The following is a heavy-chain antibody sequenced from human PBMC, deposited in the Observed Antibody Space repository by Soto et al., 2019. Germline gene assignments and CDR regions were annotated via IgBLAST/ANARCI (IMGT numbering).Heavy chain of an antibody. J-gene: IGHJ4*02. CDR1: GFTFSSYS. V-gene: IGHV3-48*02. D-gene: IGHD1-20*01. CDR2: ISSSSSTI. Sequence: PGGSLRLSCAASGFTFSSYSMNWVRQAPGKGLEWVSYISSSSSTIYYADSVEGRFTISRDNAKNSLYLQMNSLRDEDTAVYYCARDPTSVYNWNDFDDYWGQGTLVTVSS. CDR3: ARDPTSVYNWNDFDDY.